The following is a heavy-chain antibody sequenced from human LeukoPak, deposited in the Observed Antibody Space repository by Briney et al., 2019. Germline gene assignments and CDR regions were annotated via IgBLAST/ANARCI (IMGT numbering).Heavy chain of an antibody. V-gene: IGHV4-59*01. D-gene: IGHD4-23*01. CDR1: GGSISSYY. Sequence: PSETLSLTCTVSGGSISSYYWSWIRQPPGKGLEWIGYIYYSGSTNYNPSLKSRVTISVDTSRNQFSLKLSSVTAADTAVYYCARDGSYGGNSYFDYWGQGTLVTVSS. CDR3: ARDGSYGGNSYFDY. CDR2: IYYSGST. J-gene: IGHJ4*02.